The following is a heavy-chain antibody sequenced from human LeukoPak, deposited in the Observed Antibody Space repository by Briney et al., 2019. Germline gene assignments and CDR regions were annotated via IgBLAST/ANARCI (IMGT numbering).Heavy chain of an antibody. D-gene: IGHD3-10*01. CDR3: AKDYYGSGSLFDY. CDR1: EFTFSDYY. Sequence: GGSLRLSCAASEFTFSDYYMSWIRQAPGKGLEWVSYISSTGSSTYYADSVKGRFTISRDNSKNTLYLQMNSLRAEDTAVYYCAKDYYGSGSLFDYWGQGTLVTVSS. V-gene: IGHV3-11*04. CDR2: ISSTGSST. J-gene: IGHJ4*02.